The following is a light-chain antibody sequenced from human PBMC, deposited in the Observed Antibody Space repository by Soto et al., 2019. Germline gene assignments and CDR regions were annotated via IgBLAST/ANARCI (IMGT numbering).Light chain of an antibody. CDR2: GAS. Sequence: EIVMTQSPATLSVSPGERATLSCRASQSINSNLAWYQQKPGQTPRLLIYGASNRATGIPARFSGSGSGTDFTLTISSLEPEDFAVYYCQQRSNWPKTFGQGTKVEIK. J-gene: IGKJ1*01. V-gene: IGKV3-11*01. CDR1: QSINSN. CDR3: QQRSNWPKT.